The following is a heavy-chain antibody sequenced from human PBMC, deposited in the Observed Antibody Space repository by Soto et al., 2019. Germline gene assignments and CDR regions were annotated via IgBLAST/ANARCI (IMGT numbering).Heavy chain of an antibody. D-gene: IGHD2-2*01. CDR2: TYYTGST. V-gene: IGHV4-59*08. CDR3: ARHMVVVPAAIIPWFDP. Sequence: SETLSLTCTVSGASISSYYWSWIRQPPGKGLEWIGYTYYTGSTNYNPSLKSRVTISVDTSKNQFSLKLSSVTAADTAVYYCARHMVVVPAAIIPWFDPWGQGTLVTVSS. J-gene: IGHJ5*02. CDR1: GASISSYY.